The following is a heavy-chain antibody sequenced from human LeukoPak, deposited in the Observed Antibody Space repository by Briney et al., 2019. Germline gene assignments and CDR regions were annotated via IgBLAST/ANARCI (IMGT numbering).Heavy chain of an antibody. D-gene: IGHD3-10*01. J-gene: IGHJ4*02. CDR2: ISSSSSYI. Sequence: GGSLRLSCAASGFTFSSYSMNWVRQAPGKGLEWVSSISSSSSYIYYADSVKGRFTISRDNAKNSLYLQMNSLRAGDTAVYYCARATMVRGVDYWGQGTLVTVSS. V-gene: IGHV3-21*01. CDR1: GFTFSSYS. CDR3: ARATMVRGVDY.